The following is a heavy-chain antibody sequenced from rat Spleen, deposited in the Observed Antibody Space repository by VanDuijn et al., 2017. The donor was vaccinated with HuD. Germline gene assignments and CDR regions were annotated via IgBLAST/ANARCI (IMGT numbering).Heavy chain of an antibody. Sequence: EVQLVESGGGLVQPGGSLKLSCVASGFTFSDYYMAWVRQAPTKGLEWVATISYDGSSTYYRDSVKGRFTISRDNAKSTLYLQMNSLRSDDTATYYCTRGGNYDFDYWGHGVMVTVSS. CDR2: ISYDGSST. J-gene: IGHJ2*01. V-gene: IGHV5-7*01. CDR1: GFTFSDYY. CDR3: TRGGNYDFDY. D-gene: IGHD1-10*01.